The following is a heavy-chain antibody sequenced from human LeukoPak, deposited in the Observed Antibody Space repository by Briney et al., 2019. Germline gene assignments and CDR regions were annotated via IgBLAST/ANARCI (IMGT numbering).Heavy chain of an antibody. CDR2: IYHSGST. CDR3: ARGPYSYDSSGAFDI. Sequence: SETLPLTCTVSGYSISSGYYWGWIRQPPGKGLEWIGSIYHSGSTYYNPSLKSRVTISVDTSKNQFSLKLSSVTAADTAVYFCARGPYSYDSSGAFDIWGQGTMVTVSS. V-gene: IGHV4-38-2*02. J-gene: IGHJ3*02. CDR1: GYSISSGYY. D-gene: IGHD3-22*01.